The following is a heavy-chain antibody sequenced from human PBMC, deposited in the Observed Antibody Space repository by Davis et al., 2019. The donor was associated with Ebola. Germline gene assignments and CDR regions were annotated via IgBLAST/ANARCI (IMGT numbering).Heavy chain of an antibody. CDR2: ISGSGAAT. D-gene: IGHD6-13*01. CDR3: ARGPSTGNSFSY. Sequence: GGSLRLSCVASGFTLGSYAMSWVRQAPGKGLEWVSTISGSGAATYYADSVKGQFTISRDISKNTLYLQMNSLRAEDTAVYYCARGPSTGNSFSYWGQGTLVTVST. CDR1: GFTLGSYA. V-gene: IGHV3-23*01. J-gene: IGHJ4*02.